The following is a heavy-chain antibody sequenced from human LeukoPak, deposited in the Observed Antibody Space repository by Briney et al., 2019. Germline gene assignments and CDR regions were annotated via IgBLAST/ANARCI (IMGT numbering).Heavy chain of an antibody. V-gene: IGHV3-53*01. CDR3: ARDLDGYFDY. D-gene: IGHD2-8*01. CDR2: IYSGGST. Sequence: PGGSLRLSCAASGFTFSSYAMSWVRQAPGKGLEWVSVIYSGGSTYYADSVQGRFTISRDNSKNTLYLQMNSLRAEDTAVYYCARDLDGYFDYWGQGTLVTVSS. CDR1: GFTFSSYA. J-gene: IGHJ4*02.